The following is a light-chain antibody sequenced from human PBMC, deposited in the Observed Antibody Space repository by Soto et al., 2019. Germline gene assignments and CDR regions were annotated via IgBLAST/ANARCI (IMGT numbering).Light chain of an antibody. CDR1: QNINDW. Sequence: DIQMTQSPSTLSASVGDRVTITCRASQNINDWLAWYQQKPGKAPRLLIYKASTLESGVPSRFSGSGFGTEFTLTIRSLQPDDFATYYCQQYNTYACTFGPGAKVDIK. V-gene: IGKV1-5*03. CDR2: KAS. J-gene: IGKJ3*01. CDR3: QQYNTYACT.